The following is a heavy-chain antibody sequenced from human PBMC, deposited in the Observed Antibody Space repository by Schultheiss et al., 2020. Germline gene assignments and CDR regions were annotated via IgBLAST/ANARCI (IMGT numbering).Heavy chain of an antibody. CDR3: AKTPRKYCSSTSCYKGLAYYGMDV. CDR2: ISYDGSNK. D-gene: IGHD2-2*02. Sequence: GSLRLSCAASGFTFSSYGMHWVRQAPGKGLEWVAVISYDGSNKYYSDSVKGRFTISRDNSKNTLYLQMNSLRAEDTAVYYCAKTPRKYCSSTSCYKGLAYYGMDVWGQGTTVTVSS. CDR1: GFTFSSYG. J-gene: IGHJ6*02. V-gene: IGHV3-30*18.